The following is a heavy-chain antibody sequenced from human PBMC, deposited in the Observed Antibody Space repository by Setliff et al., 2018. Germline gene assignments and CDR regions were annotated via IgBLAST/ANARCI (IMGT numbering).Heavy chain of an antibody. J-gene: IGHJ4*02. Sequence: SETLSLTCTVSSGSISSSSYYWGWIRQPPGKGLEWIGSIYYSGSTYYNPSLKSRVTISVDTSKNQFSLKLSSVAAADTAVYYCARYNYYDSSGYFLTFDYWGQGTLVTVSS. V-gene: IGHV4-39*01. CDR1: SGSISSSSYY. CDR2: IYYSGST. D-gene: IGHD3-22*01. CDR3: ARYNYYDSSGYFLTFDY.